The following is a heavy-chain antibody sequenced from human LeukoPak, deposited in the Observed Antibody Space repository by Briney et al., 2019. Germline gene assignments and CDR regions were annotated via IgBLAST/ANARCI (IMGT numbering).Heavy chain of an antibody. J-gene: IGHJ4*02. CDR1: GYTFTGYY. Sequence: ASVKVSCKASGYTFTGYYIHWVRQAPGQGLEWMGWINPNSGGTNSAQKFQGRVTMTRDTSISTAYMELSRLRSDDTAVYYCARVLSNQVPGLDYWGQGTLVTVSS. D-gene: IGHD2/OR15-2a*01. CDR2: INPNSGGT. V-gene: IGHV1-2*02. CDR3: ARVLSNQVPGLDY.